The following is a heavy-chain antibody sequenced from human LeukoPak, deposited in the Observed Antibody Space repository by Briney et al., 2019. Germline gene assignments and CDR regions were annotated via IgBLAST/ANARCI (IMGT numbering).Heavy chain of an antibody. J-gene: IGHJ4*02. V-gene: IGHV3-49*03. CDR1: GFTFGDDA. Sequence: PGGSLRLSCTASGFTFGDDAWSWFRQVPGKGLEWICFIRKKGYGETTDYAASVRGRFTISRDDAKSIAYLQMNSLKTEDTALYYCSRGLHDYGDSNYYFDQWGRGTLVTVSS. CDR3: SRGLHDYGDSNYYFDQ. D-gene: IGHD4-17*01. CDR2: IRKKGYGETT.